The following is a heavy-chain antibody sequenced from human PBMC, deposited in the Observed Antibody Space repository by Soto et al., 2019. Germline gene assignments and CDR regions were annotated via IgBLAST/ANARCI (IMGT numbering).Heavy chain of an antibody. CDR3: ARAGVTMVRARLDV. V-gene: IGHV3-48*02. CDR1: GFTFSSYS. Sequence: GGSLRLSCAASGFTFSSYSMSWVRQAPGKGLEWVSYIGSSGSTIYRADSVKGRFTISRDNAKSSLFLQMNSLRDEDTAVYYCARAGVTMVRARLDVWGQGTTVTVSS. D-gene: IGHD3-10*01. J-gene: IGHJ6*02. CDR2: IGSSGSTI.